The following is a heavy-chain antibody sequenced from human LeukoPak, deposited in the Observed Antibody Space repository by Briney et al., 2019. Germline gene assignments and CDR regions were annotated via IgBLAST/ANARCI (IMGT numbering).Heavy chain of an antibody. J-gene: IGHJ4*02. D-gene: IGHD2/OR15-2a*01. CDR1: GFTFSDSY. Sequence: GGSLRVSCAASGFTFSDSYMTWIRQAPGKGLEWISSISSSDNTIYYADSVKGRFTVSRDNAKNSLYLQMNSLRAEDTALYYCARELWRFDYWGQGTLVTVSS. CDR2: ISSSDNTI. CDR3: ARELWRFDY. V-gene: IGHV3-11*01.